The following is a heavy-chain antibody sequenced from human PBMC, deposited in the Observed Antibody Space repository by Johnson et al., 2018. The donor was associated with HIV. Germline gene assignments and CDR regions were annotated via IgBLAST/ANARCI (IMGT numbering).Heavy chain of an antibody. CDR2: ISGSGGST. CDR1: GFTFNSYA. CDR3: ARDLGITVAGRGGLDAFDI. J-gene: IGHJ3*02. V-gene: IGHV3-23*04. D-gene: IGHD6-19*01. Sequence: VQLVESGGGLIKPGGSLRLSCAASGFTFNSYAMSWVRQGPGKGLEWVAAISGSGGSTYYADSVKGRFTISRDNSRHTLYLQMKSRRAEDTAVYYCARDLGITVAGRGGLDAFDIWGQGTMVTVSS.